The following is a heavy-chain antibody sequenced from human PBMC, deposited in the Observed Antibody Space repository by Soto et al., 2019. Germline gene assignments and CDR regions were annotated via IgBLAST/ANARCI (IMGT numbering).Heavy chain of an antibody. J-gene: IGHJ4*02. Sequence: QVQLVQSGAEVKEPGASVRVSCETSGYTFTNYGFNWVRQAPGQGFEWMGWVSPYNGDTNYAQNFQGRVTMSTDTSTSTVYMELRSMKSDDTAVYFCARIQSTVCLDYWGQGTLVIVSS. CDR2: VSPYNGDT. V-gene: IGHV1-18*01. CDR3: ARIQSTVCLDY. CDR1: GYTFTNYG.